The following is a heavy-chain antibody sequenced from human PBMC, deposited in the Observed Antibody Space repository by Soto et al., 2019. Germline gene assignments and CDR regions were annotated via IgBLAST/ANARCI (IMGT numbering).Heavy chain of an antibody. CDR3: ATGIAAVYYYYGMDV. Sequence: GASLRLSCAASGFTFSSYGMHWVRQAPGKGLEWVAVTSYDGSNKYYADSVKGRFTISRDNSKNTLYLQMNSLRAEDTAVYYCATGIAAVYYYYGMDVWGQGTTVTVSS. V-gene: IGHV3-30*03. D-gene: IGHD6-13*01. J-gene: IGHJ6*02. CDR1: GFTFSSYG. CDR2: TSYDGSNK.